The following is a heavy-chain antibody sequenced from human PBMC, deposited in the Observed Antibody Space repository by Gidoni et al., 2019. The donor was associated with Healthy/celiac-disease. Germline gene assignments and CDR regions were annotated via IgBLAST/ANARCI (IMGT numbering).Heavy chain of an antibody. CDR1: GYTFTGSY. CDR3: AREKRVVVITTPNDAFDI. Sequence: QVQLVQSGAEVKKPGASVKVSCKASGYTFTGSYMHWVRQAPGQGLEWMGWINPNSGGTNDGQKFQGRVTMTSDTSMSTAYMELRRLRSDDTAVYYCAREKRVVVITTPNDAFDIWGQGTMVTVSS. V-gene: IGHV1-2*02. CDR2: INPNSGGT. J-gene: IGHJ3*02. D-gene: IGHD3-22*01.